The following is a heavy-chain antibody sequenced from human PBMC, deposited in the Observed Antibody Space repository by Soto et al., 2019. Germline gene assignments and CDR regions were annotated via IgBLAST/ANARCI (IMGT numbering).Heavy chain of an antibody. D-gene: IGHD3-22*01. Sequence: PGGSLRLSCAASGFTFSSYWMSWVRQAPGKGLEWVANIKQDGSEKYYVDSVKGRFTISRDNAKNSLYLQMNSLRAEDTAVYYCASPYYYDSSGYYIGAFDIWGQGTMVTVSS. CDR2: IKQDGSEK. CDR3: ASPYYYDSSGYYIGAFDI. V-gene: IGHV3-7*05. CDR1: GFTFSSYW. J-gene: IGHJ3*02.